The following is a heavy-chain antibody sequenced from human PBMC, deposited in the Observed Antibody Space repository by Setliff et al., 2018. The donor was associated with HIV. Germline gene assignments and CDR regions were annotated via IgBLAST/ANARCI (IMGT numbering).Heavy chain of an antibody. Sequence: ASVKVSCKASGYIFTDYYIHWVRQAPGQGLEWMGWINPNGGYTNYAQKFLGRVTMTQDTSFTTAYLELSRLGSDDTASYYCVRASHMTPGNLLHSTGPYYSYYMDVWGRGTTVTVSS. J-gene: IGHJ6*03. D-gene: IGHD4-4*01. CDR2: INPNGGYT. CDR1: GYIFTDYY. CDR3: VRASHMTPGNLLHSTGPYYSYYMDV. V-gene: IGHV1-2*02.